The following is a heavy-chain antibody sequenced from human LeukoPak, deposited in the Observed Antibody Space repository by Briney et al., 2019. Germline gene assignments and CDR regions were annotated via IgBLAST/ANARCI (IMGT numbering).Heavy chain of an antibody. CDR3: AKSRYGDSTTAIS. CDR2: ISCSSGST. CDR1: GFTFTNYA. D-gene: IGHD4-17*01. J-gene: IGHJ5*02. Sequence: GGSLRLSCAASGFTFTNYAMNWVRQAPGKGLEWVSGISCSSGSTYFADSVKGRFTISRDNSKNTLYLQMNSLRAEDTAVYYCAKSRYGDSTTAISWGQGTLVTVSS. V-gene: IGHV3-23*01.